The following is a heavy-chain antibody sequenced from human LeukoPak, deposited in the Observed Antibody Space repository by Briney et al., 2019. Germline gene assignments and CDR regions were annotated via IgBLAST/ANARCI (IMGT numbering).Heavy chain of an antibody. CDR1: GFTFSDYY. J-gene: IGHJ4*02. CDR2: ISSSGAYI. CDR3: ARGVGNYRYYFDF. D-gene: IGHD3-22*01. Sequence: PGGSLRLSCAASGFTFSDYYMSWIRQAPGKGLEWVSSISSSGAYIYYADLVEGRFTISRDNGKDLLYLQMNSLRAEDTAVYYCARGVGNYRYYFDFWGQGTLVTVSS. V-gene: IGHV3-11*04.